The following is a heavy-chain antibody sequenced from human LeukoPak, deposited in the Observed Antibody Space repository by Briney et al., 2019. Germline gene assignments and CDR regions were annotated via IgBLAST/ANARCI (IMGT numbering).Heavy chain of an antibody. CDR2: IKEDGSEK. V-gene: IGHV3-7*01. CDR1: DFTVSRNY. D-gene: IGHD3-22*01. CDR3: ARDSVHGYYDSSGYSALVDY. Sequence: GGSLRLSCAASDFTVSRNYMSWVRQAPGKGLEWVANIKEDGSEKYYVDSVKGRFTISRDNAKNSLFLQMNSLRAEDTAVYYCARDSVHGYYDSSGYSALVDYWGQGTLVTVSS. J-gene: IGHJ4*02.